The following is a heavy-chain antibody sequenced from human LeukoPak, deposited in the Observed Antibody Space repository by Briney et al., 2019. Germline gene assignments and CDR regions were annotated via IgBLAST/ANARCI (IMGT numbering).Heavy chain of an antibody. D-gene: IGHD2-15*01. V-gene: IGHV3-74*01. CDR2: INSDGSRT. CDR3: ARDVAGMYGY. CDR1: GFSFSRDW. J-gene: IGHJ4*02. Sequence: GGSLRLSCAASGFSFSRDWMHWVRQAPGKGLVWVSRINSDGSRTNYADSVKGRFTISRDNAKNTLYLQMNSLRAEDAAVYYCARDVAGMYGYWGQGTLVTVSS.